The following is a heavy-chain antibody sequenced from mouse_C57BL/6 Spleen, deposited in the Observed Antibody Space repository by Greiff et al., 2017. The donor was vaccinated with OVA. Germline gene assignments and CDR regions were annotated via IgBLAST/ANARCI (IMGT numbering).Heavy chain of an antibody. CDR1: GYAFTNYL. V-gene: IGHV1-54*01. CDR2: INPGSGGT. CDR3: ARGPYYYDYDGSWFAY. Sequence: QVQLQQSGAELVRPGTSVKVSCKASGYAFTNYLIEWVKQRPGQGLEWIGVINPGSGGTNYNEKFKGKATLTADKSSSTAYMQLSSLTSEDSAVYFCARGPYYYDYDGSWFAYWGQGTLVTVSA. D-gene: IGHD2-4*01. J-gene: IGHJ3*01.